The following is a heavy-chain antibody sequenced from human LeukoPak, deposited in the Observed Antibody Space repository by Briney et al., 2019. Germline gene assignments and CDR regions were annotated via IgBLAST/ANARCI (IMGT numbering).Heavy chain of an antibody. CDR3: AKGGEQVTWNFQN. CDR2: IRFDGSNK. D-gene: IGHD1/OR15-1a*01. V-gene: IGHV3-30*02. CDR1: GFTFNSYT. Sequence: PGGSLRLSCAASGFTFNSYTMTWVRQAPGKGLEWVAFIRFDGSNKYYADSVKGRFTISRDNSKNTLYLQMNSLRAEDTAVYYCAKGGEQVTWNFQNWGQGTLVTVSS. J-gene: IGHJ1*01.